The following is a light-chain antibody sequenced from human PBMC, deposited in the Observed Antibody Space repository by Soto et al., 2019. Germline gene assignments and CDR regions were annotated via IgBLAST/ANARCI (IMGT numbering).Light chain of an antibody. CDR2: GAS. J-gene: IGKJ4*01. V-gene: IGKV3-20*01. CDR3: QQYGSLVT. Sequence: EIVLTQSPGTLSLSPGERATLSCRASQSVNNNYLACYQQQPGQAPRLLIYGASSRATGIPDRFSGSGSGTDFTITISRLEPEDFAVYYCQQYGSLVTFGGGTKVEIK. CDR1: QSVNNNY.